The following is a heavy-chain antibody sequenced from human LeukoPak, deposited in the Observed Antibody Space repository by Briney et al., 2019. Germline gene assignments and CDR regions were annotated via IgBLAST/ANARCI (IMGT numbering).Heavy chain of an antibody. D-gene: IGHD3-10*01. J-gene: IGHJ4*02. V-gene: IGHV3-30*03. Sequence: GRSLRLSCAASGFAFSSYGMHWVRQAPGKGLEWVAVISYDGSNKYYAGSVKGRFTISRDNSKNTLYLQMNSLRAEDTAVYYCATGEYYFDYWGQGTLVTVSS. CDR1: GFAFSSYG. CDR3: ATGEYYFDY. CDR2: ISYDGSNK.